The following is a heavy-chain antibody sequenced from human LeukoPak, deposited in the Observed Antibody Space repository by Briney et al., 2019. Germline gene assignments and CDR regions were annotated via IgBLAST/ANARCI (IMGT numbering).Heavy chain of an antibody. CDR1: DTSINTYY. CDR3: AKVAKYYYGPETDFFFGH. CDR2: MYATGTT. J-gene: IGHJ4*02. D-gene: IGHD3-10*01. V-gene: IGHV4-4*07. Sequence: PSETLSLTCTVSDTSINTYYWSWIRQPAGKGLEWIGHMYATGTTNYNPSLKSRVTMSIDTSKNQFSLNLRSVTAADTAVYYCAKVAKYYYGPETDFFFGHWGQGTLVTVSS.